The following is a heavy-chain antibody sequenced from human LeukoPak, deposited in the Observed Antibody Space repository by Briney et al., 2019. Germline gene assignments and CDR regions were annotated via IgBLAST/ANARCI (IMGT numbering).Heavy chain of an antibody. V-gene: IGHV3-23*01. CDR1: GFTFSCYA. CDR3: AKRHCSSTSCYFNWFDP. Sequence: GGSLRLSCAASGFTFSCYAMSWVRQAPGKGLEWVSAISGSGGSTYYADSVKGRFTISRDNSKNTLYLQMNSLRAEDTAVYYCAKRHCSSTSCYFNWFDPWGQGTLVTVSS. CDR2: ISGSGGST. J-gene: IGHJ5*02. D-gene: IGHD2-2*01.